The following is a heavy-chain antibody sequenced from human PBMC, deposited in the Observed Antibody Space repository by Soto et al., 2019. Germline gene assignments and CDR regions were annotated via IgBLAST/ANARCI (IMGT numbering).Heavy chain of an antibody. CDR2: IYYSGST. CDR1: GGSISSGDYY. J-gene: IGHJ4*02. CDR3: ARHFYTYGFYFDY. Sequence: SETLSLTCTVSGGSISSGDYYWSWIRQPPGKGLEWIGYIYYSGSTYYNPSLKSRVTISVDTSKNQFSLKLSSVTAADTAVYYCARHFYTYGFYFDYWGQGTPVTVSS. D-gene: IGHD5-18*01. V-gene: IGHV4-30-4*01.